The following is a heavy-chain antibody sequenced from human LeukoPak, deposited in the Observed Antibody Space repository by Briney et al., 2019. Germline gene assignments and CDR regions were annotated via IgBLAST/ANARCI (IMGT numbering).Heavy chain of an antibody. CDR1: GGSISSYY. CDR2: IYTSGST. Sequence: SETLSLTCAVSGGSISSYYWNRIRQPAGKGLEWIGRIYTSGSTNYNPSLKSRVTMSVDTSKNQFSLKLSSVTAADTAVYYCARMRCSSTSCYIRYYFDYWAREPWSPSPQ. J-gene: IGHJ4*02. CDR3: ARMRCSSTSCYIRYYFDY. D-gene: IGHD2-2*02. V-gene: IGHV4-4*07.